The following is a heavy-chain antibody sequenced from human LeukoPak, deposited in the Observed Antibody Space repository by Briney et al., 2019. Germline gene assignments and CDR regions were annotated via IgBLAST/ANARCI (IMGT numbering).Heavy chain of an antibody. CDR2: INPNSGGR. J-gene: IGHJ4*02. V-gene: IGHV1-2*02. D-gene: IGHD3-22*01. CDR1: GYTFTGYY. Sequence: GASVKVSCKASGYTFTGYYIHWVRQAPGQGLEWMGWINPNSGGRHYAQKLQGRVTLTRDTSINTAYMELSRLRSDDTAVYYCAKTYIYYYDSSGYHPFDYWGQGTLVTVSS. CDR3: AKTYIYYYDSSGYHPFDY.